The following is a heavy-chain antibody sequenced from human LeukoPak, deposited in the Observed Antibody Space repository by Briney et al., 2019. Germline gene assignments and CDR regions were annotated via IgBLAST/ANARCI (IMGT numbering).Heavy chain of an antibody. D-gene: IGHD5-18*01. Sequence: ASVKVSCKVSGYTLTELSVHWVRQAPGKGLEWMGGFDPEDGETIYAQKFQGRVTMTEDTSTDTAYMELSSLRSEDTAVYYCATDTAMAFGFDYWGQGTLVTVSS. CDR3: ATDTAMAFGFDY. CDR1: GYTLTELS. CDR2: FDPEDGET. J-gene: IGHJ4*02. V-gene: IGHV1-24*01.